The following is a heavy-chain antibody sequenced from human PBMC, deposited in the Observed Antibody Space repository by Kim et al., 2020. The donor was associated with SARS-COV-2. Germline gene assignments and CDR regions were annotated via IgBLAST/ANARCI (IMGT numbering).Heavy chain of an antibody. CDR3: ARGTVTTSGAFDI. J-gene: IGHJ3*02. CDR2: IYYSGST. D-gene: IGHD4-17*01. Sequence: SETLSLTCTVSGGSISSGGYYWSWIRQHPGKGLEWIGYIYYSGSTYYNPSLKSRVTISVDTSKNQFSLKLSSVTAADTAVYYCARGTVTTSGAFDIWGQGTMVTVSS. V-gene: IGHV4-31*03. CDR1: GGSISSGGYY.